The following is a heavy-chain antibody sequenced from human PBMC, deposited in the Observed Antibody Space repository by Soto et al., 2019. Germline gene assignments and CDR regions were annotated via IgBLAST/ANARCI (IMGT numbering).Heavy chain of an antibody. J-gene: IGHJ4*02. CDR2: INHSGST. CDR3: ARGDYYDSSLGFDS. CDR1: GWSFSGYY. D-gene: IGHD3-22*01. Sequence: PAETLSLTGAIYGWSFSGYYWSWIRRPPGKGLEWIGEINHSGSTNYNPSLKSRVTISLDTSKNQFSLKLSSVTAADTAVYYCARGDYYDSSLGFDSWGRGTLVTLSS. V-gene: IGHV4-34*01.